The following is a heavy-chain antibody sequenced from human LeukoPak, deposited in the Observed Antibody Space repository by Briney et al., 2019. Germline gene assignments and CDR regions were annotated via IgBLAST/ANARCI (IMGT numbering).Heavy chain of an antibody. CDR2: IRSKVYGGTT. CDR1: GFTFGDYA. V-gene: IGHV3-49*03. J-gene: IGHJ5*02. Sequence: GGSLRLSCTASGFTFGDYAMSWFRQAPGKGLEWVGFIRSKVYGGTTEYAASVKGRFTISREDSNSIAYLQMSSLKIEDTAMYYCTSCYCSSTTCYIGWFDPWGQGTLVTVSS. CDR3: TSCYCSSTTCYIGWFDP. D-gene: IGHD2-2*02.